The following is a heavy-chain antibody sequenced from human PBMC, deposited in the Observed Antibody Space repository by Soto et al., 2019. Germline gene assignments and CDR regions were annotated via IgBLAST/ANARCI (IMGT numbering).Heavy chain of an antibody. V-gene: IGHV1-69*01. CDR1: GGPFSSYG. CDR2: IIPLFGTP. Sequence: QVLLMQSGAEVKKPGSSVKVSCTSSGGPFSSYGISWVRQVPGQGLEWLGGIIPLFGTPSYARKFQDRLTITADESRTRAYMELSSLTSEETAMYFCARDGIIQMAKFDFWGQGTLVTVSS. J-gene: IGHJ4*02. D-gene: IGHD5-18*01. CDR3: ARDGIIQMAKFDF.